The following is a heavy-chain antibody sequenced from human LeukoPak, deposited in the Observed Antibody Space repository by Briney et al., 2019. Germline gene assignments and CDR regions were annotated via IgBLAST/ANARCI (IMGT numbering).Heavy chain of an antibody. D-gene: IGHD6-19*01. J-gene: IGHJ4*02. CDR2: IRYDGSNK. Sequence: GGSLRLSCAASGFTFSSYGMHWVRQAPGKGLEWVAFIRYDGSNKYYADSVKGRFTISRDNAKNSLYLQMNSLTADDTAMYYCARSLRVAVAASYWGQGTLVTVSS. CDR1: GFTFSSYG. V-gene: IGHV3-30*02. CDR3: ARSLRVAVAASY.